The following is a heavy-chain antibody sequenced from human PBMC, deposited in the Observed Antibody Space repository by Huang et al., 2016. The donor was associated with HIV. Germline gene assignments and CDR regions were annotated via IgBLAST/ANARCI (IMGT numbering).Heavy chain of an antibody. V-gene: IGHV1-24*01. CDR3: AAGYDTYYDI. CDR2: FAPEHDET. Sequence: QVQLVQSGAEVKKPGASVKVSCKVSGYTLTELSIHWVRQAPGKGLEWMGGFAPEHDETIYAQNFQGRVIMTEDTSTDTAYMELHSLRPEDTAVYYCAAGYDTYYDIWGQGTMVIASS. CDR1: GYTLTELS. D-gene: IGHD2-21*01. J-gene: IGHJ3*02.